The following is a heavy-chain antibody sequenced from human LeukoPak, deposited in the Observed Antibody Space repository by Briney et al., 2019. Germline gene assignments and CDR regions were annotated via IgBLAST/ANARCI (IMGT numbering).Heavy chain of an antibody. Sequence: GGSLRLSCAASGFIFGSYAMSWVRQAPGKGLEWVSGITGSDGSTYYADSVKGRFTISRDNSKNTLYLQMSSLRVEDTAVYYCAKFRGGPSSSWYFDYWGQGTLLTVSS. J-gene: IGHJ4*01. CDR3: AKFRGGPSSSWYFDY. V-gene: IGHV3-23*01. CDR2: ITGSDGST. CDR1: GFIFGSYA. D-gene: IGHD6-13*01.